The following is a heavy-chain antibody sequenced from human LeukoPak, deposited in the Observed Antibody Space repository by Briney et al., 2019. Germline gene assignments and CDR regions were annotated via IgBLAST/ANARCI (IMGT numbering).Heavy chain of an antibody. Sequence: SETLSLTCTVSGGSISSGDYYWSRIRQPPGKGLEWIGYIYYSGSTYYNPSLKSRVTISVDTSKNQFSLKLSSVTAADTAVYYCASVVVPPSSSFDYWGQGTLVTVSS. D-gene: IGHD2-2*01. J-gene: IGHJ4*02. V-gene: IGHV4-30-4*01. CDR2: IYYSGST. CDR3: ASVVVPPSSSFDY. CDR1: GGSISSGDYY.